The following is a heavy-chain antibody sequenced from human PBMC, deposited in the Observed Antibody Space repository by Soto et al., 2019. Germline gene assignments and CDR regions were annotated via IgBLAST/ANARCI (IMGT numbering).Heavy chain of an antibody. CDR2: ISSNGGST. CDR1: GFTFSSYA. V-gene: IGHV3-64D*08. J-gene: IGHJ4*02. CDR3: VKPPPYYDSSGYQDY. D-gene: IGHD3-22*01. Sequence: GGSLRLSCSASGFTFSSYAMHWVRQAPGKGLEYVSAISSNGGSTYYADSVKGRFTISRDNSKNTLYLQMSSLRAEDTAVYYCVKPPPYYDSSGYQDYWGQGTLVTVSS.